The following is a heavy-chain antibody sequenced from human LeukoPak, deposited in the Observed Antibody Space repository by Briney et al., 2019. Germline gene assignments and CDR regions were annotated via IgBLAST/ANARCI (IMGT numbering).Heavy chain of an antibody. V-gene: IGHV4-39*01. Sequence: SETLSLTCTVSSGSISTSNYYWGWVRQPPGKALEWIGNIFYSGSTYYNPSLKSRVTISVDTSKNQFSLKLSSVTAADTAVYYCSRVTAENWFDPWGQGTLVTVSS. CDR1: SGSISTSNYY. CDR3: SRVTAENWFDP. J-gene: IGHJ5*02. D-gene: IGHD2-21*02. CDR2: IFYSGST.